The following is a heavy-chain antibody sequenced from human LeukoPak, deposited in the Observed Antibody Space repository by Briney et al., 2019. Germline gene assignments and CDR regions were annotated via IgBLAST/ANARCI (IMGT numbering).Heavy chain of an antibody. CDR3: ARDSSSWYFYFDY. J-gene: IGHJ4*02. D-gene: IGHD6-13*01. Sequence: GGSLRLSCAASGFAFSSYAMHWVRQAPGKGLEWVAVISYDGSNKYYADSVKGRFTISRDNSKNTLYLQMNSLRAEDTAVYYCARDSSSWYFYFDYWGQGTLVTVSS. CDR2: ISYDGSNK. CDR1: GFAFSSYA. V-gene: IGHV3-30*04.